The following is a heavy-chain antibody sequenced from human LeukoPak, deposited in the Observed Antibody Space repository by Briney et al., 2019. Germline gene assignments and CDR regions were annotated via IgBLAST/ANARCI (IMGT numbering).Heavy chain of an antibody. CDR2: ISYDGSNK. Sequence: AGGSLRLSCAASGFTFSSYAMHWVRQAPGKGLEWVAVISYDGSNKYYADSVKGRFTISRDNSKNTLYLQMNSLRAEDTAVYYCARDSVMGFTMVRGVIIPLHNWFDPWGQGTLVTVSS. CDR3: ARDSVMGFTMVRGVIIPLHNWFDP. V-gene: IGHV3-30-3*01. CDR1: GFTFSSYA. D-gene: IGHD3-10*01. J-gene: IGHJ5*02.